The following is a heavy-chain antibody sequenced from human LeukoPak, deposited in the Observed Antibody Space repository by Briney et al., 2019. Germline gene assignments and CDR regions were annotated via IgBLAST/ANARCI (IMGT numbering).Heavy chain of an antibody. CDR1: GGSISSGGYY. V-gene: IGHV4-31*03. J-gene: IGHJ6*02. CDR2: IYYSGST. CDR3: ARLTTVTTGPRLRLYYCYGMDV. D-gene: IGHD4-17*01. Sequence: SETLSLTCTVSGGSISSGGYYWSWIRQHPGKGLEWIGYIYYSGSTYYNPSLKSRVTISVDTSKNQFSLKLSSVTAADTAVYYCARLTTVTTGPRLRLYYCYGMDVWGQGTTVTVSS.